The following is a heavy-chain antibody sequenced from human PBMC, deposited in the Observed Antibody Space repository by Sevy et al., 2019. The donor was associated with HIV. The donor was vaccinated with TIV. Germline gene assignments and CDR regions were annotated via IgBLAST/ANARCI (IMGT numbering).Heavy chain of an antibody. CDR3: ARSDGYCSGGNHLCYFDY. CDR1: EYTFTHFW. V-gene: IGHV5-51*01. J-gene: IGHJ4*02. Sequence: GESRKISCKGSEYTFTHFWIAWVCQMPGKGLESMGIIYPGDSDTRYSPSFQGQVTISADKSISTAYLQWDSLKASDTAMYYCARSDGYCSGGNHLCYFDYWGQGTLVTVSS. CDR2: IYPGDSDT. D-gene: IGHD2-15*01.